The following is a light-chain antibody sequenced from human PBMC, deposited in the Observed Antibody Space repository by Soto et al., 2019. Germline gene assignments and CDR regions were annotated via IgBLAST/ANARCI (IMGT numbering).Light chain of an antibody. J-gene: IGKJ1*01. CDR3: QQYNNWPWT. CDR2: DAS. CDR1: QSVSSN. V-gene: IGKV3D-15*01. Sequence: IPLPHSPAPLSFSPGETPTLSCRASQSVSSNLAWYQQKPGQAPRLLIYDASNRATGIPARFSGSGSGTDFTLTISSLQSEDFAVYYCQQYNNWPWTFGQGTKVDIK.